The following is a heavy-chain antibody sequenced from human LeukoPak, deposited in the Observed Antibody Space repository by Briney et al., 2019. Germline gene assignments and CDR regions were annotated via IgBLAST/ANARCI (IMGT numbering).Heavy chain of an antibody. D-gene: IGHD4-23*01. CDR1: GFTFSSYG. CDR2: IRYDGSNK. V-gene: IGHV3-30*02. CDR3: AKETRGFDY. Sequence: GGPLRLSCAASGFTFSSYGMLWVRQAPAKGLEWVAFIRYDGSNKYYADSVKGRFNISRENSKNTLYLQMNSLRAEDMAVYYCAKETRGFDYWGGGPVVSVS. J-gene: IGHJ4*02.